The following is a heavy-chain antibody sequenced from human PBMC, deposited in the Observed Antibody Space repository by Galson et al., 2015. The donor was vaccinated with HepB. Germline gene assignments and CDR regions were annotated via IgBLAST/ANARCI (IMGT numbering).Heavy chain of an antibody. D-gene: IGHD3-3*01. V-gene: IGHV3-74*01. J-gene: IGHJ4*02. CDR3: ARAGNYRFDF. Sequence: SLRLSCAASGFTFSTSWVHWVRQAPGEGLMWVSRINSDGNTIDYADSVRGRFTISRDNAKNTLYLQMSSLGADDTAIYYCARAGNYRFDFWGQGTLVTVSS. CDR2: INSDGNTI. CDR1: GFTFSTSW.